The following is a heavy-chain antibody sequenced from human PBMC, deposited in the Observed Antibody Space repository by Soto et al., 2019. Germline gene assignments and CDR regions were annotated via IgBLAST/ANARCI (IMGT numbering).Heavy chain of an antibody. Sequence: QVHLVQSGAEVKKPGASVKVSCKPSGYSYTNFGISWVRQAPGQGLEWMGWMNSNSGKTDYAQKFQGRVTMTTATFTRTAYMDLRSLTSDDTAVYFCVRDRLTVTGTKCFDYWGQGTLFTVSS. CDR3: VRDRLTVTGTKCFDY. CDR1: GYSYTNFG. V-gene: IGHV1-18*01. J-gene: IGHJ4*02. D-gene: IGHD4-17*01. CDR2: MNSNSGKT.